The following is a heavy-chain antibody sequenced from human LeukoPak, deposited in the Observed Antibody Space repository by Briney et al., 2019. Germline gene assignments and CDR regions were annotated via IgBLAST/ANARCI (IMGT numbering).Heavy chain of an antibody. CDR2: IIPILGIA. V-gene: IGHV1-69*04. CDR1: GGTFSSYT. Sequence: SVKVSCKASGGTFSSYTISWVRQAPGQGLEWIGRIIPILGIANYAQKFQGRVTITADKSTSTAYMELGSLRSEDTAVYYCARDNPRDFWSNFDYWGQGTLVTVSS. CDR3: ARDNPRDFWSNFDY. J-gene: IGHJ4*02. D-gene: IGHD3-3*01.